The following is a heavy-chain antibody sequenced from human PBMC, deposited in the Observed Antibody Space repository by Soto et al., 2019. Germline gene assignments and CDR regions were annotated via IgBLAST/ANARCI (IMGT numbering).Heavy chain of an antibody. D-gene: IGHD3-3*01. CDR1: GFTFSSYA. Sequence: PGGSLRLSCAASGFTFSSYAMSWVRQAPGKGLEWVSAISGSGGSTYYADSVKGRFTISRDNSKNTLYLQMNSLRAEDTAVYYCAKVAVLEWLLLYYFDYWGQGTLVTVSS. V-gene: IGHV3-23*01. J-gene: IGHJ4*02. CDR3: AKVAVLEWLLLYYFDY. CDR2: ISGSGGST.